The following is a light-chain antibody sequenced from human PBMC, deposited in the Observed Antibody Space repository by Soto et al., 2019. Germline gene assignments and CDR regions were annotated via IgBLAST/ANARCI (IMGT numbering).Light chain of an antibody. CDR1: QSVSSNY. CDR2: DAS. V-gene: IGKV3-20*01. J-gene: IGKJ1*01. CDR3: QHYGRSPPSWT. Sequence: EIVLTQSPGTLSLSPGERATLSCRASQSVSSNYLAWYQQKPGQPPSLLISDASSRATGIPDRFSGSGSGTDFTLTISSLEPEDFAVYYCQHYGRSPPSWTFGQGTKVEIK.